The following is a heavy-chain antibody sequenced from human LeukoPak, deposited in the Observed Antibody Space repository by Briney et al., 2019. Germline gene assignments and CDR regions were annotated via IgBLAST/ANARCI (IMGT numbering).Heavy chain of an antibody. CDR3: ARVRNYGDPKAKDAFDI. D-gene: IGHD4-17*01. Sequence: GGSLRLSCAASGFTFSSYSMNWVRQAPGKGLEWVSYISSSSSTIYYADSVKGRFTISRDNAKNSLYLQMNSLRAEDTAVYYCARVRNYGDPKAKDAFDIWGQGTMVTVSS. J-gene: IGHJ3*02. CDR1: GFTFSSYS. CDR2: ISSSSSTI. V-gene: IGHV3-48*04.